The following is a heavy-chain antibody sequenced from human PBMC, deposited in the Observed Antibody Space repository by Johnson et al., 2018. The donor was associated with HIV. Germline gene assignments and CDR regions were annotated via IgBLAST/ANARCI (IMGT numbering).Heavy chain of an antibody. CDR3: TTESVGYYDSSGYYSVGMGGAFDI. V-gene: IGHV3-15*01. CDR1: GFTFSNAW. D-gene: IGHD3-22*01. J-gene: IGHJ3*02. Sequence: EVQLVESGGGLIKPGGSLRLSCAAPGFTFSNAWMSWVRQAPGKGLEWVGHIKSKTDGGTTDYAAPVKGSFTISSDDSKNTLYLHMNSLKSEDTAVYYCTTESVGYYDSSGYYSVGMGGAFDIWGQGTIVTVSS. CDR2: IKSKTDGGTT.